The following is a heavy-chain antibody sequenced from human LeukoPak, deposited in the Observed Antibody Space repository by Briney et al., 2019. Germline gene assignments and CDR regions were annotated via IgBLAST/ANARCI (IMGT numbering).Heavy chain of an antibody. CDR1: GFTVSSNY. V-gene: IGHV3-53*01. D-gene: IGHD6-19*01. CDR3: ESSGWYRPFDY. CDR2: IYSGGST. Sequence: PGGSLRLPCAASGFTVSSNYMSWVRQAPGKGLEWVSVIYSGGSTYYADSVKGRFTISRDNSKNTLYLQMNSLRAEDTAVYYCESSGWYRPFDYWGQGTLVTVSS. J-gene: IGHJ4*02.